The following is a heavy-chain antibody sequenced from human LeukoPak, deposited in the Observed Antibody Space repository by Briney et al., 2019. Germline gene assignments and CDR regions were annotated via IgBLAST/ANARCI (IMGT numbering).Heavy chain of an antibody. J-gene: IGHJ4*02. D-gene: IGHD6-6*01. Sequence: GASVKVSCKASGYTFTSYDINWVRQATGQGLEWMGWMNPNSGNTGYGQKVQGRVTMTRDTSISTAYMELSSLRAEDTAVYYCASQLVAARSGTDKIVQTGGGGFDYWGQGTLVTVSS. V-gene: IGHV1-8*01. CDR3: ASQLVAARSGTDKIVQTGGGGFDY. CDR1: GYTFTSYD. CDR2: MNPNSGNT.